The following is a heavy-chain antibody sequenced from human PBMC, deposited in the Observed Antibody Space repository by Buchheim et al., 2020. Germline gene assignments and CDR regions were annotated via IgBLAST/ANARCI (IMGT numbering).Heavy chain of an antibody. CDR1: GFAFSSYE. CDR2: ISSSGATI. D-gene: IGHD4-17*01. J-gene: IGHJ6*03. CDR3: ARGGDNDYGDYYYFMDV. V-gene: IGHV3-48*03. Sequence: EVQLVESGGGLVQPGGSLRLSCAASGFAFSSYEMNWVRQAPGKGLEWVSYISSSGATIYYADSVKGRFSISRDNAKNSLYLPMNSLRAEDTAVYYCARGGDNDYGDYYYFMDVWGKGTT.